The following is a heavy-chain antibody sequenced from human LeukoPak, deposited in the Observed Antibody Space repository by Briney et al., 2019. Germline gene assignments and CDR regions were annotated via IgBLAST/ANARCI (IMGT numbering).Heavy chain of an antibody. CDR3: ARGGYYDTSGFYIT. CDR2: INYRGSP. CDR1: GGSFSGYY. D-gene: IGHD3-22*01. J-gene: IGHJ4*02. Sequence: SETLSLTCTVHGGSFSGYYGTWIRQPPGKGLDWIGDINYRGSPDSNPSLKSRVTMSLDTSKKLFSLKLTSVTAADTAVYYCARGGYYDTSGFYITWGQGALVTVSS. V-gene: IGHV4-34*01.